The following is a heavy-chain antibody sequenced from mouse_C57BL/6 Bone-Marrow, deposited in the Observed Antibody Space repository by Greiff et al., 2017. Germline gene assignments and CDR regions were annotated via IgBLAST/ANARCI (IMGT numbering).Heavy chain of an antibody. V-gene: IGHV14-3*01. J-gene: IGHJ2*01. CDR3: ASPDYYGSSYGY. D-gene: IGHD1-1*01. CDR1: GFNFKNTY. Sequence: VQLLQSVAELVRPGASVKLSCTASGFNFKNTYMHWVKQRPEQSLEWIGRIDPANGNTKYAPKFQGQATITADTSSNTAYLQLSSLTSEDTAMYYFASPDYYGSSYGYWGQGTTLTVSS. CDR2: IDPANGNT.